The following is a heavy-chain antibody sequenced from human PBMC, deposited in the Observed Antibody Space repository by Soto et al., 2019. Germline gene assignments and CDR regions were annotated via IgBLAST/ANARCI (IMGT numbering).Heavy chain of an antibody. J-gene: IGHJ5*02. Sequence: QVQLVESGGGVVQPGRSLRLSCAASGFTFSSYGMHWVRQGPGKGLEWVAVISYDGSNKYYADSVKGRFTISRDNSKNTLYLHMNSLRAEDTAVYYCAKDGRGPYSSSWYDWFDPWGQGTLVTVSS. D-gene: IGHD6-13*01. CDR2: ISYDGSNK. V-gene: IGHV3-30*18. CDR3: AKDGRGPYSSSWYDWFDP. CDR1: GFTFSSYG.